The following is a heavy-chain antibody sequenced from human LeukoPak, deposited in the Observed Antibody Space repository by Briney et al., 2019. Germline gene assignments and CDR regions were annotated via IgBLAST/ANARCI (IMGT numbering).Heavy chain of an antibody. D-gene: IGHD1-26*01. V-gene: IGHV1-2*02. CDR3: ARMGAGYMDV. J-gene: IGHJ6*03. CDR1: GYTFTGYY. CDR2: INPNSGGT. Sequence: GASVKVSCKASGYTFTGYYMHWVRQAPGQGLEWMGWINPNSGGTNYAQKFQGRVTMTRDMSTSTVYMELSSLRSDDTAVYYCARMGAGYMDVWGKGTTVTISS.